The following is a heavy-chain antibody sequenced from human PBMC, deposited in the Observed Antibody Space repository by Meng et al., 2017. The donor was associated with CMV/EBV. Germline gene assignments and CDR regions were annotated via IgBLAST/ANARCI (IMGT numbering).Heavy chain of an antibody. Sequence: GESLKISCAASGFTFSSYSMNWVRQAPGKGLEWVSYISSSGSTIYYADSVKGRFTISRDNAKNSLYLQMNSLRAEDTAVYYCARNNAFDIWGQGTMVTVSS. J-gene: IGHJ3*02. CDR3: ARNNAFDI. V-gene: IGHV3-48*04. CDR1: GFTFSSYS. CDR2: ISSSGSTI.